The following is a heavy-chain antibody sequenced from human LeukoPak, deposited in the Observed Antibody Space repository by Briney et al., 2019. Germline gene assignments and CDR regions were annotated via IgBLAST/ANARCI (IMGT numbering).Heavy chain of an antibody. CDR3: ARGGGYGDYDY. V-gene: IGHV3-72*01. D-gene: IGHD4-17*01. CDR1: GFTFSDHY. J-gene: IGHJ4*02. Sequence: GGSLRLSCAASGFTFSDHYMDWVRQAPGKGLEWVGRTRNKANNYTTEYAASVKGRFTISRDDSKNSLYLQMNSLKTEDTAVYYCARGGGYGDYDYWGQGTLVTVSS. CDR2: TRNKANNYTT.